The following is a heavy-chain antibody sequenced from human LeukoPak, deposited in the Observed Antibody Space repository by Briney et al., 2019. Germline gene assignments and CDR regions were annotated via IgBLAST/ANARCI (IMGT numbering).Heavy chain of an antibody. CDR3: ARVDFDSSGHNYGLDY. J-gene: IGHJ4*02. Sequence: LQTLSLTCAISGDTVSSNSVAWNWLRLSPSRGLEWLGRTYYRSKWYDDYAVSVQSRLTINPDTSKNQFSLHLNSVTPEDTAVYYCARVDFDSSGHNYGLDYWGQGTPAAVSS. V-gene: IGHV6-1*01. CDR2: TYYRSKWYD. CDR1: GDTVSSNSVA. D-gene: IGHD3-22*01.